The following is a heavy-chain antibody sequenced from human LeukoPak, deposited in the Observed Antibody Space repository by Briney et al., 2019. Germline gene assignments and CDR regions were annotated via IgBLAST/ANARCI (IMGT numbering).Heavy chain of an antibody. V-gene: IGHV4-4*02. D-gene: IGHD3-22*01. Sequence: SGGSLRLSCAASGFTFSSYAMSWVRQPPGKGLEWIGEIYHSGSTNYNPSLKSRVTISKDKSKNQFFLKLSSVTVADTAVYYCARGDSSGYPDYWGQGTLVTVSS. CDR2: IYHSGST. CDR3: ARGDSSGYPDY. J-gene: IGHJ4*02. CDR1: GFTFSSYAM.